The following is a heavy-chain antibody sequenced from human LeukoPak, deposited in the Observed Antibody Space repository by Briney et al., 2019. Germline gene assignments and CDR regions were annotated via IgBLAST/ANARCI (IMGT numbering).Heavy chain of an antibody. J-gene: IGHJ4*02. CDR1: GFTFSSYT. CDR3: ATDWGPDTVTTPDFDY. Sequence: GGSLRLSCAASGFTFSSYTMNWVRQAPGKGLEWVSIISSGSSYIHYADSVKGRFTISRDNARNSLYLQMNSLRAEDTAVYYCATDWGPDTVTTPDFDYWGQGTLVTVSS. D-gene: IGHD4-17*01. CDR2: ISSGSSYI. V-gene: IGHV3-21*01.